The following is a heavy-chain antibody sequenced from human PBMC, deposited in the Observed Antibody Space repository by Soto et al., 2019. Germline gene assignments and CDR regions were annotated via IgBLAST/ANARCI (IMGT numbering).Heavy chain of an antibody. D-gene: IGHD3-22*01. J-gene: IGHJ6*02. CDR3: TRHAIIPKLQYGMDV. CDR2: IFYRGTT. V-gene: IGHV4-59*02. Sequence: SETLSLTCTVSGGSVSGYYWSWIRQSPGKGLEWLGYIFYRGTTKYSPAVKGRVTISVDTSRNQFSLNLSSVTAADTAVYYCTRHAIIPKLQYGMDVWGQGTMVTVSS. CDR1: GGSVSGYY.